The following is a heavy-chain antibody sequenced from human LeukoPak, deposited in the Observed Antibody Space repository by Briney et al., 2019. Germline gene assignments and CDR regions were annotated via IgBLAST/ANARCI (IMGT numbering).Heavy chain of an antibody. V-gene: IGHV4-34*01. CDR3: AKGKYYDILTGYSPLFDY. CDR2: IYYSGST. CDR1: GGSFSGYY. J-gene: IGHJ4*02. Sequence: SETLSLTCAVYGGSFSGYYWGWIRQPPGKGLEWIGSIYYSGSTYYNPSLKSRVTISVDTSKNQFSLKLSSVTAADTAVYYCAKGKYYDILTGYSPLFDYWGQGTLVTVSS. D-gene: IGHD3-9*01.